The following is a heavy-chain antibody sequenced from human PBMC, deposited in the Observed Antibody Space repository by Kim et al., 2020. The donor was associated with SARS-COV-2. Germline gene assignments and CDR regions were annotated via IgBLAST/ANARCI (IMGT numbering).Heavy chain of an antibody. CDR2: T. CDR3: ARLGVDDAFDI. J-gene: IGHJ3*02. V-gene: IGHV4-39*01. Sequence: TYYNPSLKSRVTISVDTSKNQFSLKLSSVTAADTAVYYCARLGVDDAFDIWGQGTMVTVSS.